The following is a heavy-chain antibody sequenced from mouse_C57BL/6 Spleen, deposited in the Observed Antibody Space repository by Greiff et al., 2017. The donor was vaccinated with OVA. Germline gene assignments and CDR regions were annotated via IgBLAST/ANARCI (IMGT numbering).Heavy chain of an antibody. D-gene: IGHD1-3*01. J-gene: IGHJ3*01. CDR3: ARSSPSKGEFAY. CDR1: GYTFTNYW. CDR2: IYPGGGYT. V-gene: IGHV1-63*01. Sequence: QVQLKESGAELVRPGTSVKMSCKASGYTFTNYWIGWAKQRPGHGLEWIGDIYPGGGYTNYNEKFKGKATLTADKSSSTAYMQFSSLTSEDSAIYYCARSSPSKGEFAYWGQGTLVTVSA.